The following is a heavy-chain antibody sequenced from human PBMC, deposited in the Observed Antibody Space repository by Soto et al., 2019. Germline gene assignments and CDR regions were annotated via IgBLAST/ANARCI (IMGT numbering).Heavy chain of an antibody. V-gene: IGHV3-74*01. CDR3: VRENYDSSGGN. Sequence: EVQLVESGGGLVQPGGSLRLSCAASGFTFSSYWMHWVRQAPGKGLVWVSCINSDGTNTTYADSVKGRFTISRDNAKNTLYLQMNSLRAEDTAVYYCVRENYDSSGGNWGQGTLVTVSS. J-gene: IGHJ4*02. CDR2: INSDGTNT. CDR1: GFTFSSYW. D-gene: IGHD3-22*01.